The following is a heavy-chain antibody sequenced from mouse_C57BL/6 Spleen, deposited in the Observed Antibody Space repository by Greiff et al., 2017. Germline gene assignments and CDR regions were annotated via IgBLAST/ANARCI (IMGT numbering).Heavy chain of an antibody. CDR1: GYTFTDYN. D-gene: IGHD1-1*01. Sequence: VQLQQSGPELVQPGASVKIPCKSSGYTFTDYNMAWVKQSHGKSLEWIGDINPNNGGTIYNPTFKGKATLTVDKSSSTTYMELRSLTSEYTAVYDCARRGYGISYGCDNGGQGTTLTGSS. CDR2: INPNNGGT. J-gene: IGHJ2*01. CDR3: ARRGYGISYGCDN. V-gene: IGHV1-18*01.